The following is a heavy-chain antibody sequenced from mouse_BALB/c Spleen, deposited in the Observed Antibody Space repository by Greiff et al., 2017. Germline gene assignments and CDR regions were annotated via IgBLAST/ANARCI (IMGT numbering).Heavy chain of an antibody. Sequence: EVHLVESGGGLVKPGGSLKLSCAASGFTFSSYAMSWVRQTPEKRLEWVASISSGGSTYYPDSVKGRFTISRDNARNILYLQMSSLRSEDTAMYYCARETTVVANYYAMDYWGQGTSVTVSS. D-gene: IGHD1-1*01. J-gene: IGHJ4*01. CDR1: GFTFSSYA. CDR3: ARETTVVANYYAMDY. CDR2: ISSGGST. V-gene: IGHV5-6-5*01.